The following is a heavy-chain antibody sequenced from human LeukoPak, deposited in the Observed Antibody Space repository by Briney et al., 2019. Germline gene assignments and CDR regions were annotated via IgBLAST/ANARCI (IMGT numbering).Heavy chain of an antibody. CDR2: INWNGGST. J-gene: IGHJ6*03. D-gene: IGHD6-13*01. CDR1: GFTFSSYA. Sequence: GGSLRLSCAASGFTFSSYAMSWVRQTPGKGLEWVSGINWNGGSTGYADSVKGRFTISRDNAKNSLYLQMNSLRAEDTALYYCAREGYSSSWYYYYYYYMDVWGKGTTVTVSS. CDR3: AREGYSSSWYYYYYYYMDV. V-gene: IGHV3-20*04.